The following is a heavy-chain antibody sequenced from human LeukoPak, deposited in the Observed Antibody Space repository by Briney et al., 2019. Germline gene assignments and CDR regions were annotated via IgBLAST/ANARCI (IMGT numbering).Heavy chain of an antibody. CDR2: IYYTGGT. Sequence: SETLSLTCTVSGASISSNYWTWIRQPPGKGLEYIGYIYYTGGTNYNPSLKSRVTISVDTSKNQFSLRVRSVTAADTALYYCAPTYSYTAGGYDYWGQGTLVTVSS. CDR3: APTYSYTAGGYDY. D-gene: IGHD5-18*01. V-gene: IGHV4-59*08. J-gene: IGHJ4*02. CDR1: GASISSNY.